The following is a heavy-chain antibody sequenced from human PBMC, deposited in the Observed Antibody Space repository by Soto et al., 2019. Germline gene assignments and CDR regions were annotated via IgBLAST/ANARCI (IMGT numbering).Heavy chain of an antibody. D-gene: IGHD6-13*01. CDR1: GFTFSSYA. V-gene: IGHV3-23*01. J-gene: IGHJ4*02. CDR2: ISGSGGST. Sequence: EVQLLESGGGLVQPGGSLRLSCAASGFTFSSYAMSWVRQAPGKGLEWVSAISGSGGSTYYADSVKGRFTISRDNSKNTLYLQMNSLRAEDKDVYYCAKSSSSSWYYTYFDYWGQGTLVTVSS. CDR3: AKSSSSSWYYTYFDY.